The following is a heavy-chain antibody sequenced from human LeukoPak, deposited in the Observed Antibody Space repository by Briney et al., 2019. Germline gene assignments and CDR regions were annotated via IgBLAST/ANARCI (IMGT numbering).Heavy chain of an antibody. CDR3: ARDGSSGWYSYYFDN. CDR1: GGSISSYY. CDR2: IYYSGST. D-gene: IGHD6-19*01. V-gene: IGHV4-59*12. Sequence: SETLSLTCTVSGGSISSYYWSWIRQPPGKGLEWIGFIYYSGSTNYKPSLKSRVTISVDTSKNQFPLKLSSVTAADTAVYYCARDGSSGWYSYYFDNWGQGTLVTVSS. J-gene: IGHJ4*02.